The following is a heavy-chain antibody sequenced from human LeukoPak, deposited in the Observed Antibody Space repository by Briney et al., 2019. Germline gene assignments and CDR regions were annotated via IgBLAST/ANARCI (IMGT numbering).Heavy chain of an antibody. CDR1: GYTFTGYY. CDR3: ARDLRDSSSWYYYYYYYMDV. CDR2: INPNSGGT. D-gene: IGHD6-13*01. Sequence: EASVKVSCKASGYTFTGYYMHWVRQAPGQGLEWMGWINPNSGGTNYAQKFQGRVTMTRDTSISTAYMELSRLRSDDTAVYYCARDLRDSSSWYYYYYYYMDVWGKGTTVTISS. J-gene: IGHJ6*03. V-gene: IGHV1-2*02.